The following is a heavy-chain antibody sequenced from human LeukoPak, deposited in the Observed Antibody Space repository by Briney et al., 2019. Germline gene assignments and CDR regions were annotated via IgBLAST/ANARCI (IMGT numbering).Heavy chain of an antibody. CDR2: INHSGST. V-gene: IGHV4-34*01. J-gene: IGHJ4*02. CDR3: ARSARGYFDWLLDY. CDR1: GGSFSGYY. Sequence: PSETLSLTCAVYGGSFSGYYWSWIRQPPGKGLEWIGEINHSGSTNYSPSLKSRVTISVDTSKNQFSLKLSSVTAADTAVYYCARSARGYFDWLLDYWGQGTLVTVSS. D-gene: IGHD3-9*01.